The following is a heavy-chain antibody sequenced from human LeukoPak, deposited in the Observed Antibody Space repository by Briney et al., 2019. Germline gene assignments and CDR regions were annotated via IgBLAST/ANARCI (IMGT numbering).Heavy chain of an antibody. V-gene: IGHV4-39*07. D-gene: IGHD1-1*01. CDR2: IYYSGST. J-gene: IGHJ4*02. CDR3: ARATAGTTLFEGIDY. CDR1: GGSISSSSYY. Sequence: PSETLSLTCTVSGGSISSSSYYWGWIRQPPGTGLEWIGSIYYSGSTYYNPSLKSRVTISVDTSKNQFSLKLSSVTAADTAVYYCARATAGTTLFEGIDYWGQGTLVTVSS.